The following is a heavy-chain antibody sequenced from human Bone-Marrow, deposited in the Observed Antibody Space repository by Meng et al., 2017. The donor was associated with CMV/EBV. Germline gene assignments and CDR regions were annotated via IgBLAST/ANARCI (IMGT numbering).Heavy chain of an antibody. V-gene: IGHV3-23*01. Sequence: GESLKISCAASGFTFSSYAMSWVRQAPGKGLEWVSAISGSGGSTYYADSVKGRFTISRDNSKNTLYLQMNSLRAEDTAVYYCAKVKNEYQLLMGGYFDYWGQGTPVTVSS. CDR2: ISGSGGST. J-gene: IGHJ4*02. D-gene: IGHD2-2*01. CDR3: AKVKNEYQLLMGGYFDY. CDR1: GFTFSSYA.